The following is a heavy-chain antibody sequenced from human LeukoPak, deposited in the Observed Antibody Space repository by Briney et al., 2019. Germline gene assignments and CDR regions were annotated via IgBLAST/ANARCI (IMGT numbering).Heavy chain of an antibody. D-gene: IGHD1-14*01. CDR1: GFTFSSYG. J-gene: IGHJ6*02. CDR2: ISYDGSNK. V-gene: IGHV3-30*18. CDR3: AKDTSTTHYYYGMDV. Sequence: GGSLRLSCAASGFTFSSYGMHWVRQAPGKGLEWVAVISYDGSNKYYADSVKGRFTISRDNSKNTLYLQMNSLRAEDTAVYYCAKDTSTTHYYYGMDVWGQGTTVTVSS.